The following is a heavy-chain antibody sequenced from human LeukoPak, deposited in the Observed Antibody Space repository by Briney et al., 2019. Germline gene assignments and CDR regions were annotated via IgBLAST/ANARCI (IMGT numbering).Heavy chain of an antibody. V-gene: IGHV3-49*04. CDR2: IRSKAYGGTT. CDR3: ARSVNNQVILASPDFDY. Sequence: GGSLRLSCTGSGFTFVDYAMSWVRQAPGKGLEWVGFIRSKAYGGTTEDAASVKGRFTISRDDSKSIAYLQMNSLKTEDTAVYYCARSVNNQVILASPDFDYWGQGTLVTVSS. CDR1: GFTFVDYA. J-gene: IGHJ4*02. D-gene: IGHD2-21*01.